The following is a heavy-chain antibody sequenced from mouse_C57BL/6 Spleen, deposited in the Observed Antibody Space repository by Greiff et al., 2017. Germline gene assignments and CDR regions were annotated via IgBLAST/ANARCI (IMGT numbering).Heavy chain of an antibody. CDR2: ISYDGSN. Sequence: ESGPGLVKPSQSLSLTCSVTGYSITSGYYWNWIRQFPGNKLEWMGYISYDGSNNYNPSLKNRISITRDTSKNQFFLKLNSVTTEDTATYYCATPYGSSLWYFDVWGTGTTVTVSS. CDR3: ATPYGSSLWYFDV. CDR1: GYSITSGYY. V-gene: IGHV3-6*01. D-gene: IGHD1-1*01. J-gene: IGHJ1*03.